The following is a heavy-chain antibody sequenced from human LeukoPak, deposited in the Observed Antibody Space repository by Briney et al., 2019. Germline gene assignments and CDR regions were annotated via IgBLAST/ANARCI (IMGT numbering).Heavy chain of an antibody. J-gene: IGHJ4*02. Sequence: ASVKVSCKASGYTFTSYGISWVRQAPGQGLEWMGWIIAYNGNTNYAQKLQGRVTMTTDTSTSTAYMELRSLRSDDTAVYYCARVNLGYYDSSGYYTVDYWGQGTLVTVSS. D-gene: IGHD3-22*01. CDR1: GYTFTSYG. V-gene: IGHV1-18*01. CDR3: ARVNLGYYDSSGYYTVDY. CDR2: IIAYNGNT.